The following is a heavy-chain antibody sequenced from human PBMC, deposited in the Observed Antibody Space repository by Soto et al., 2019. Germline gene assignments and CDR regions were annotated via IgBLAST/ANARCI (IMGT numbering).Heavy chain of an antibody. CDR3: ARDRGDIAATIGGYYYYGMDV. CDR1: GGSISSYY. D-gene: IGHD5-12*01. V-gene: IGHV4-59*01. Sequence: SETLSLTCTVSGGSISSYYWSWIRQPPGKGLEWIGYIYYSGSTNYNPSLKSRVTISVDTSKNQFSLKLSSVTAADTAVYYCARDRGDIAATIGGYYYYGMDVWGQGTTVTVSS. CDR2: IYYSGST. J-gene: IGHJ6*02.